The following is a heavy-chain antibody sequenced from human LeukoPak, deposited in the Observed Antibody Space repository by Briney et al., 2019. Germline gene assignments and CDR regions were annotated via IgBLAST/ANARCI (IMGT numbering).Heavy chain of an antibody. Sequence: SETLSLTCTVSGDSISSYYWTWIRQPPGKGLEWIGYIYYSGSTEYNPSLKSRVTISVDTSKNQFSLKLRSVPAADTAVYYCARLDSSGCLSVWGHGTLVTVSS. CDR2: IYYSGST. V-gene: IGHV4-59*08. D-gene: IGHD6-19*01. CDR3: ARLDSSGCLSV. CDR1: GDSISSYY. J-gene: IGHJ4*01.